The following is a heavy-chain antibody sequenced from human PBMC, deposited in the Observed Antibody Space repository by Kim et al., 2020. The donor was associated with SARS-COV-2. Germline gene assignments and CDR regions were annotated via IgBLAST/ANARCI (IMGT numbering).Heavy chain of an antibody. Sequence: GGSLRLSCAASGFTFSDYYMSWIRQAPGKGLEWVSYISSSSSYTNYADSVKGRFTISRDNAKNSLYLQMNSLRAEDTAVYYCARDQAPRLRWELLKSYYYYGMDVWGQGTTVTVSS. CDR3: ARDQAPRLRWELLKSYYYYGMDV. V-gene: IGHV3-11*06. D-gene: IGHD1-26*01. CDR1: GFTFSDYY. J-gene: IGHJ6*02. CDR2: ISSSSSYT.